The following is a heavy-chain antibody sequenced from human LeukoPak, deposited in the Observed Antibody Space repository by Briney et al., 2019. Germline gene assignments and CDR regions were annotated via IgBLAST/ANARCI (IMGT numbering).Heavy chain of an antibody. CDR2: ISGSGGSA. CDR1: GFTLTTYA. CDR3: AKTGYSSGWYRIWDY. J-gene: IGHJ4*02. D-gene: IGHD6-19*01. Sequence: PGGSLRLSCVASGFTLTTYAMSWVRQAPGKGLEWVSAISGSGGSAYYADSVKGRFTISRDNSRNSLSLQMNSLRAEDTALYYCAKTGYSSGWYRIWDYWGQGTLVTVSS. V-gene: IGHV3-23*01.